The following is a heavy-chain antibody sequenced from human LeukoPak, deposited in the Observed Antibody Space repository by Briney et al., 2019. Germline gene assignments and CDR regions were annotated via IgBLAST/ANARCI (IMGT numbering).Heavy chain of an antibody. CDR1: GYTLTELS. D-gene: IGHD4-23*01. CDR2: FDPEDGET. Sequence: GASVKVSCKVSGYTLTELSIHWVRQGPGKGLEWLGGFDPEDGETIYAQKFQGRVTMTEDTSTGTAYLELSSLRSEDTAVYYCATSTTVVTTTLWAFDIWGQGTMVTVSS. CDR3: ATSTTVVTTTLWAFDI. J-gene: IGHJ3*02. V-gene: IGHV1-24*01.